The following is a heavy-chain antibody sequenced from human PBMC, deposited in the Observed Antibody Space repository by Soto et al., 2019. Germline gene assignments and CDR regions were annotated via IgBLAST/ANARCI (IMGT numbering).Heavy chain of an antibody. J-gene: IGHJ6*02. CDR3: ARAKATAATFRDYYYGMDV. CDR1: GGSFSGYY. D-gene: IGHD6-13*01. Sequence: QVQLQQWGAGLLKPSETLSLTCAVYGGSFSGYYWNWIRQPPGKGLEWIGEINHSGSTDYNPSLKSRVTISVDTSKTQFSLKLTSVTAADTAVYYCARAKATAATFRDYYYGMDVWGQGTTVTVSS. V-gene: IGHV4-34*01. CDR2: INHSGST.